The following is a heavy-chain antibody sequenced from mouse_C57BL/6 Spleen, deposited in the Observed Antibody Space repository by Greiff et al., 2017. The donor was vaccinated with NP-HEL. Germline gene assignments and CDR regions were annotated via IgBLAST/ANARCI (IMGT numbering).Heavy chain of an antibody. J-gene: IGHJ4*01. Sequence: QVQLQQPGAELVMPGASVKLSCKASGYTFTSYWMHWVKQRPGQGLEWIGEIDPSDSYTNYNQKFKGTSTLTVDKSSSTAYMQLSSLTSEDSAVYYCARGTDYYGSSYYAMDYWGQGTSVTVAS. D-gene: IGHD1-1*01. CDR1: GYTFTSYW. V-gene: IGHV1-69*01. CDR2: IDPSDSYT. CDR3: ARGTDYYGSSYYAMDY.